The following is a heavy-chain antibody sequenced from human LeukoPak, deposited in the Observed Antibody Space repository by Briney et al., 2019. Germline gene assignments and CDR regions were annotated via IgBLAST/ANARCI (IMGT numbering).Heavy chain of an antibody. CDR1: GFTFSGYW. D-gene: IGHD6-13*01. CDR3: ARMYSSSWYS. CDR2: IKQDGSAT. J-gene: IGHJ4*02. V-gene: IGHV3-7*01. Sequence: PGGSLRLSCAASGFTFSGYWMSWVRQAPGKGLEWVANIKQDGSATYYVDSVKGRFTISRDNAKNSLYLQMNSLRAEDTAVYYCARMYSSSWYSWGQGTLVTVSS.